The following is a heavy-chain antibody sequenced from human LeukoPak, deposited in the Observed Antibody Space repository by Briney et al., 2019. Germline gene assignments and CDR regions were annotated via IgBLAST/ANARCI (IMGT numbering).Heavy chain of an antibody. D-gene: IGHD6-19*01. CDR2: MNPNSGNT. CDR1: GYTFTSYD. J-gene: IGHJ3*02. CDR3: ARGAVTVGGWFVYDAFDI. V-gene: IGHV1-8*03. Sequence: ASVKVSCKASGYTFTSYDINWVRQATGQGLEWMGWMNPNSGNTGYAQKFQGRVTITRNTSISTAYMELSSLRSEDTAVYYCARGAVTVGGWFVYDAFDIWGQGTMVTVSS.